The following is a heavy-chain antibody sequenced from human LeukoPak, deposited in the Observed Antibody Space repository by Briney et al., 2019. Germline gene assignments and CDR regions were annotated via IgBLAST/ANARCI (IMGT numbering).Heavy chain of an antibody. J-gene: IGHJ4*02. CDR1: GFTFSSYG. V-gene: IGHV3-30*02. D-gene: IGHD3-10*01. Sequence: GGSLRLSCAASGFTFSSYGMYWVRQAPGKGLEWVAFIRYDGSNKYYADSVKGRFTISRDNSKNTLYLQMGSLRAEDMAVYYCARDYIGSDYWGQGTLVTVSS. CDR2: IRYDGSNK. CDR3: ARDYIGSDY.